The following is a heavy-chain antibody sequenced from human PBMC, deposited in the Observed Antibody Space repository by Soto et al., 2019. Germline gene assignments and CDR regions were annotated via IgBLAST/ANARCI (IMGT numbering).Heavy chain of an antibody. J-gene: IGHJ6*02. V-gene: IGHV3-74*01. Sequence: EVQLVESGGGLVQPGGSLRLSCGASGFTFSSHWMHWVRQVPGKGLVWVSRITNDGGITHYADSVKGRFTISRDNAKNTLYLQMNSLRAEDTAVYYCANLPLGVWGQGTTVTVSS. CDR2: ITNDGGIT. CDR1: GFTFSSHW. D-gene: IGHD6-13*01. CDR3: ANLPLGV.